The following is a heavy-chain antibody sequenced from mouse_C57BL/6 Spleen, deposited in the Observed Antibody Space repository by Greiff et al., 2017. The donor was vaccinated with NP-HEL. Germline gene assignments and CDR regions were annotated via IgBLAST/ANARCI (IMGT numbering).Heavy chain of an antibody. D-gene: IGHD3-2*02. CDR3: VRAGEGYYYFDY. V-gene: IGHV3-6*01. Sequence: EVKLVESGPGLVKPSQSLSLTCSVTGYSITSGYYWNWIRQFPGNKLEWMGYISYDGSNNYNPSLKNRISITRDTSKNQFFLKLNSVTTEDTATYYCVRAGEGYYYFDYWGQGTTLTVSS. CDR1: GYSITSGYY. CDR2: ISYDGSN. J-gene: IGHJ2*01.